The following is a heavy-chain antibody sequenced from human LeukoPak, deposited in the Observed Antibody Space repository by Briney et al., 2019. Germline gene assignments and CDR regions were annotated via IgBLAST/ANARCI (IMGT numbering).Heavy chain of an antibody. J-gene: IGHJ3*02. V-gene: IGHV4-59*01. CDR2: IYYSGST. CDR1: GGSISSYY. D-gene: IGHD2-2*01. CDR3: ARVSRAQDIVVVPAAWGAFDI. Sequence: TSETLSLTCTVSGGSISSYYWSWIRQPPGKGLEWIGYIYYSGSTNYNPSLKNRVTISVDTSKNQFSLKLSSVTAADTAVYYCARVSRAQDIVVVPAAWGAFDIWGQGTMVTVSS.